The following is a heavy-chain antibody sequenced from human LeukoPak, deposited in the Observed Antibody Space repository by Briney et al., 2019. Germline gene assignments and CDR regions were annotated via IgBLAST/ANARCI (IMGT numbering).Heavy chain of an antibody. CDR1: GGTFSSYA. CDR2: IIPIFGTA. Sequence: GASVKVSCKASGGTFSSYAISWVRQAPGQGLEWMGGIIPIFGTANYAQKFQGRVTITADKSTSTAYMELSSLRSEDTAVYYCARRGAVAAPFTMGHYYYYMDVWGKGTTVTVSS. CDR3: ARRGAVAAPFTMGHYYYYMDV. D-gene: IGHD6-19*01. J-gene: IGHJ6*03. V-gene: IGHV1-69*06.